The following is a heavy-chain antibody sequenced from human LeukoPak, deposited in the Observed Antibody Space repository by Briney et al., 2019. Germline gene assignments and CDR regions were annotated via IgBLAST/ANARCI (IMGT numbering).Heavy chain of an antibody. CDR2: IYSGGST. D-gene: IGHD6-19*01. CDR1: GASITRDY. V-gene: IGHV4-59*08. CDR3: ASARYSSGWPYT. J-gene: IGHJ4*02. Sequence: SETLSLTCTVSGASITRDYWTWIRQSPGKGLEWVGYIYSGGSTKHNPSLKSRLTLSVDTSRNRFSLKLSSVTAADTAVYYCASARYSSGWPYTWGRGTLVTVSS.